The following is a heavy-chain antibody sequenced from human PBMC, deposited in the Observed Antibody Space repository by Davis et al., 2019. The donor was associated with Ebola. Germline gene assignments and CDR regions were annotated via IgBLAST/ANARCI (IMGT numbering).Heavy chain of an antibody. J-gene: IGHJ1*01. Sequence: PSETLSLTCTVSGGSISSYYWSWIRQPPGKGLEWIGYIYYSGSTNYNPSLKSRVTISVDTSKNQFSLKLSSVTAADPAVYYWGGGGSTMIVGWGQGTLVTVSS. D-gene: IGHD3-22*01. CDR3: GGGGSTMIVG. CDR1: GGSISSYY. V-gene: IGHV4-59*01. CDR2: IYYSGST.